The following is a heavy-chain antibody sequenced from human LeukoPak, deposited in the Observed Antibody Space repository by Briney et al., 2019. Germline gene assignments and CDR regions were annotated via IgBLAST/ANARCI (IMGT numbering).Heavy chain of an antibody. CDR1: GGYISSSSYY. Sequence: SETLSLTCSVSGGYISSSSYYWGWIRQPPGKGLEWIGDIYYTGRTYYNSSLKSRLTVSIDTSKNQFSLKLAPLSAADTAVYYCARRRYYDSTGYLDWGQGTLITVSS. CDR3: ARRRYYDSTGYLD. J-gene: IGHJ1*01. D-gene: IGHD3-22*01. CDR2: IYYTGRT. V-gene: IGHV4-39*01.